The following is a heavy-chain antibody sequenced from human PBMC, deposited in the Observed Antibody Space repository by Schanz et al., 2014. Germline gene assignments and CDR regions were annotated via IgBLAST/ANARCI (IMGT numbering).Heavy chain of an antibody. V-gene: IGHV3-23*01. D-gene: IGHD2-15*01. CDR3: AKARRKSNCSGGRCFHYSYYGMDV. Sequence: DVQLLESGGGLVQPGGSLRLSCAASGFTFNSYAMTWVRQAPGQGLEWVSSISHSGGSKYYADSVKGRFTISRDNSENTLYLQRNSLSADDTAVFYCAKARRKSNCSGGRCFHYSYYGMDVWGQGTTVTVSS. CDR1: GFTFNSYA. CDR2: ISHSGGSK. J-gene: IGHJ6*02.